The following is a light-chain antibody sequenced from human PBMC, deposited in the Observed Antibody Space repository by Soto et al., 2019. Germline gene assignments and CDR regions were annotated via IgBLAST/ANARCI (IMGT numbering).Light chain of an antibody. V-gene: IGKV1-27*01. CDR1: QGISNY. J-gene: IGKJ5*01. CDR2: WAS. Sequence: DIQMTQSPSSLSASVGDRVTITCRASQGISNYLAWYQQKPRQPPKLLIYWASTRESGVPDRFSGSGSGTDFTLTISSLQPEDVAVYYCQQYYSTPITFGQGTRLEIK. CDR3: QQYYSTPIT.